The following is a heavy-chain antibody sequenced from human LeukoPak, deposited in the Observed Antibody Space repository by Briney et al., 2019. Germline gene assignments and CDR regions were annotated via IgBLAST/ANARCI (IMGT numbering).Heavy chain of an antibody. CDR3: AKDGTPQLRYFDWLPDY. D-gene: IGHD3-9*01. CDR2: ISDSGGRT. V-gene: IGHV3-23*01. CDR1: GFTFRSYA. J-gene: IGHJ4*02. Sequence: GGSLRLSCGASGFTFRSYAMSWVRQAPGKGLEWVSAISDSGGRTYHADSVKGRFTSSRDNSKNTLYLQMNSLRAEDTAVYCCAKDGTPQLRYFDWLPDYWGQGTLVTVSS.